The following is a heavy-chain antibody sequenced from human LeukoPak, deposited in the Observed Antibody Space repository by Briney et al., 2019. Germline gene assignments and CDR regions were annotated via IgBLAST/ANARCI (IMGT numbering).Heavy chain of an antibody. CDR2: ISVSGAST. V-gene: IGHV3-23*01. D-gene: IGHD3-22*01. CDR3: ATMHPYYDGNGYWVQ. Sequence: GESLRLSCAASGFSFSCYAMSWVRQAPGKGLEWVSGISVSGASTSNADSVKGRFTISRDNPRNTLYLQMNTLRAEDTALYYCATMHPYYDGNGYWVQWGQGTLVTVSP. J-gene: IGHJ4*02. CDR1: GFSFSCYA.